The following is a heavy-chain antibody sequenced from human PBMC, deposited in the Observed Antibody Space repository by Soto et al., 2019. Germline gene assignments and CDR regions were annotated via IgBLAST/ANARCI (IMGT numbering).Heavy chain of an antibody. D-gene: IGHD1-26*01. Sequence: SETLSLTCTVSGGSIRSSSYYWAWIRQPPGKGLEWIGSIFYSGTTYYNPSLKSRVTISIDTSKNQISLKLTSVTAADTAVYFCARLIHSGNYYFDYWGQGTLVTVSS. CDR3: ARLIHSGNYYFDY. CDR1: GGSIRSSSYY. V-gene: IGHV4-39*01. CDR2: IFYSGTT. J-gene: IGHJ4*02.